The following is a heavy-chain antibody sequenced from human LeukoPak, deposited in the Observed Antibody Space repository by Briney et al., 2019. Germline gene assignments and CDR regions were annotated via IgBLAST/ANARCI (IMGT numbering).Heavy chain of an antibody. V-gene: IGHV4-4*02. D-gene: IGHD2-15*01. Sequence: SETLSLTCAVSGGSISSSNWWSWVRQPPGKGLEWIGEMYHSGSTNYNPSLKSRVTMSVDKPKNQFSLKLSSVTAADTAVYYCARERVVLRRYFDYWGQGTLVTVSS. CDR3: ARERVVLRRYFDY. J-gene: IGHJ4*02. CDR1: GGSISSSNW. CDR2: MYHSGST.